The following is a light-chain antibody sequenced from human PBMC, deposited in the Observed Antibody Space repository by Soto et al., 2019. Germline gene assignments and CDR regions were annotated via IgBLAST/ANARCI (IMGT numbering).Light chain of an antibody. CDR1: QSISNH. CDR3: QQSYSSPPT. CDR2: AAS. Sequence: DIQMTQSPSSLSASVEDRVIITCRASQSISNHLNWYQQKPGKAPKLLIFAASSLQSGVPSRVSGSRSGPDFTLTSSSLQPEDFATYYCQQSYSSPPTFDQGTKVDIK. J-gene: IGKJ1*01. V-gene: IGKV1-39*01.